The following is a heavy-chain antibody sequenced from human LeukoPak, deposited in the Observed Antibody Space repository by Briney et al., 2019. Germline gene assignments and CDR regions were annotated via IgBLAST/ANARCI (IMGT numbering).Heavy chain of an antibody. V-gene: IGHV3-66*01. J-gene: IGHJ6*02. CDR2: IYSDGGT. D-gene: IGHD5-18*01. Sequence: GGSLRLSCAASGFTVSNNYMSWVRQAPGKGLEWVSVIYSDGGTFYSDSVKGRFTISRDYSKNTLYLQMNSLRAEDTAVYYCARDAVDTANAVWGQGTTVTVSS. CDR1: GFTVSNNY. CDR3: ARDAVDTANAV.